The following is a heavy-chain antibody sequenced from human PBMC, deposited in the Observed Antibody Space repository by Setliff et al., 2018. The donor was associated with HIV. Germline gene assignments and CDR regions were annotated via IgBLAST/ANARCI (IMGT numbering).Heavy chain of an antibody. J-gene: IGHJ6*03. Sequence: ASETLSLTCTVSGGSISSNSYYWGWIRQPPGKGLEWIGSIYYSGSTYYNPSLKSRVTISVDTSKNQLSLKLSSVTAADTAVYYCARQGGYSGYGFYYYYYYMDVWGKGTTVTVSS. CDR2: IYYSGST. CDR3: ARQGGYSGYGFYYYYYYMDV. D-gene: IGHD5-12*01. CDR1: GGSISSNSYY. V-gene: IGHV4-39*01.